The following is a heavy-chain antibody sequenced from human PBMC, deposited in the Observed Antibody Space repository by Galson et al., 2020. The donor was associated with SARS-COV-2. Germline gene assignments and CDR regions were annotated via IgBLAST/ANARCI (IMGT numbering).Heavy chain of an antibody. CDR1: GFSLSTSGVG. CDR2: IYWNDDK. Sequence: SGPTLVKPTQTLTLTCTFSGFSLSTSGVGVGWIRQPPGKALEWLALIYWNDDKRYSPSLKSRLTITKDTSKNQVVLTMTNMDPVDTATYYCAHMGPDYYDSSGYYADYWGQGTLVTVSS. J-gene: IGHJ4*02. D-gene: IGHD3-22*01. V-gene: IGHV2-5*01. CDR3: AHMGPDYYDSSGYYADY.